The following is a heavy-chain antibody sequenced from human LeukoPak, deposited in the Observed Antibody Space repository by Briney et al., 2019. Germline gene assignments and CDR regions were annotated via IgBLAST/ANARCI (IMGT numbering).Heavy chain of an antibody. CDR2: ISGSGGST. Sequence: PGGSLRLSCAASGFNFGSYSMTWVRQAPGKGLEWVSTISGSGGSTYYADSVKGRFTISRDNSKNTLYLQMNSLRAEDTAVYYCAKESTVTPGNVNWFDTWGQGTLVTVSS. V-gene: IGHV3-23*01. J-gene: IGHJ5*02. CDR1: GFNFGSYS. D-gene: IGHD4-17*01. CDR3: AKESTVTPGNVNWFDT.